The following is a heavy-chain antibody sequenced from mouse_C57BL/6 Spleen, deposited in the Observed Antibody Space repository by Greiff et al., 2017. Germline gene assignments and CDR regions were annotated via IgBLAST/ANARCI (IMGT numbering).Heavy chain of an antibody. CDR1: GFTFSSYA. V-gene: IGHV5-9-1*02. D-gene: IGHD1-1*01. Sequence: DVQLVESGEGLVKPGGSLKLSCAASGFTFSSYAMSWVRQTPEKRLEWVAYISSGGDYIYYADTVKGRFTISRDNARNTLYLQMSSLKSEDTAMYYCTRGDTTEFAYWGQGTLVTVSA. CDR2: ISSGGDYI. J-gene: IGHJ3*01. CDR3: TRGDTTEFAY.